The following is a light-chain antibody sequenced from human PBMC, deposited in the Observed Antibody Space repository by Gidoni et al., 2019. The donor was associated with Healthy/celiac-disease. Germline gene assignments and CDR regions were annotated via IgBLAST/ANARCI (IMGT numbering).Light chain of an antibody. Sequence: ELVMPHSPATLSVSPGERATPPCRASQSVSSNLAWYQQKPGQAPRLLIYGASTRATGIPARFSGSGSGTEFTLTISSLQSEDFAVYYCQQYNNWPPLTFXGXTKVXIK. CDR2: GAS. CDR1: QSVSSN. CDR3: QQYNNWPPLT. J-gene: IGKJ4*01. V-gene: IGKV3-15*01.